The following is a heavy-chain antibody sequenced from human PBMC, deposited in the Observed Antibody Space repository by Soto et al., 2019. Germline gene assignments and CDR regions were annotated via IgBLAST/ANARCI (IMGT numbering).Heavy chain of an antibody. CDR2: ISSSGSTI. CDR1: GFTFSDYY. D-gene: IGHD4-17*01. J-gene: IGHJ5*02. Sequence: GGSLRLSCAASGFTFSDYYMSWIRQAPGKGLEWVSYISSSGSTIYYADSVKGRFTISRDNAKNSLYLQMNSLRAEDTAVYYCASNPGDYQINWFDPWGQGTLVTVSS. CDR3: ASNPGDYQINWFDP. V-gene: IGHV3-11*01.